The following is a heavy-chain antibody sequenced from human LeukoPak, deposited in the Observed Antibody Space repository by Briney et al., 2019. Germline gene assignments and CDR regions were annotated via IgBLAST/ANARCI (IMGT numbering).Heavy chain of an antibody. CDR2: IKQDGSEK. CDR1: GFTFSSYW. D-gene: IGHD6-13*01. CDR3: AKDYSNAAGTLDY. V-gene: IGHV3-7*04. Sequence: GGSLRLSCAASGFTFSSYWMSWVRQAPGKGLEWVANIKQDGSEKRCVDSVKGRFTISRDNVKNSLYLQMNSLRAEDTAVYYCAKDYSNAAGTLDYWGQGTLVTVSS. J-gene: IGHJ4*02.